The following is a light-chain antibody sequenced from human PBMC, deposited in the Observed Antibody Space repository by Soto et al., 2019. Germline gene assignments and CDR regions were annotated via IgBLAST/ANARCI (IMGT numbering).Light chain of an antibody. CDR3: GTWDISLNLSGF. CDR1: NSNIGNNY. CDR2: END. V-gene: IGLV1-51*02. J-gene: IGLJ2*01. Sequence: QSALTQPPSVSAAPGQKVTISCSGSNSNIGNNYVSWYQHLPGTAPKLLIYENDKRPSGIPDRFSGSKSGTSATLGITGLQTGDEADYYCGTWDISLNLSGFFGGGTKLTVL.